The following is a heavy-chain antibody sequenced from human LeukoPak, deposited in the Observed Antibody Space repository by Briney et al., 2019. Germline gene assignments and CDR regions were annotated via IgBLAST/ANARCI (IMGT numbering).Heavy chain of an antibody. J-gene: IGHJ2*01. D-gene: IGHD3-10*01. V-gene: IGHV1-8*03. CDR1: GYTFTAHD. CDR3: ARGRQMSINWYFDL. CDR2: MNPKSGST. Sequence: ASVKVSCKTSGYTFTAHDIFWVRQAAGQGLEWMGWMNPKSGSTAYAQKVQGRVTFTRNTSITTAYLDLTNLIYEDTAMYYCARGRQMSINWYFDLWGRGTQVTVAS.